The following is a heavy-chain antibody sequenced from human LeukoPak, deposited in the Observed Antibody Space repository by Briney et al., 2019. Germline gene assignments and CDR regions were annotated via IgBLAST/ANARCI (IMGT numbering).Heavy chain of an antibody. Sequence: SETLSLTCTVSSGSISSSSYCWGWIRQPPGKGLEWIGSIYYSGSTYYNPSLKSRVTISVDTSKNQFSLKLSPVTAADTAVYYCARFPPTDAFDIWGQGTMVTVSS. CDR1: SGSISSSSYC. CDR2: IYYSGST. V-gene: IGHV4-39*01. J-gene: IGHJ3*02. CDR3: ARFPPTDAFDI.